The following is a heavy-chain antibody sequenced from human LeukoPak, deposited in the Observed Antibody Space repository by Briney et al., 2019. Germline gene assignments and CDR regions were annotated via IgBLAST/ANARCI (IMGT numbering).Heavy chain of an antibody. D-gene: IGHD2-15*01. CDR3: ARISGGPLDV. CDR2: IYYSGST. V-gene: IGHV4-39*01. J-gene: IGHJ6*02. Sequence: SETLSLTCTVSGGSISSSSYYWGWIRQPPGKGLEWIGSIYYSGSTYYNPSLKSRVTISVDTSKNQFSLKLSSVTAADTAVYYCARISGGPLDVWGQGTTVTVSS. CDR1: GGSISSSSYY.